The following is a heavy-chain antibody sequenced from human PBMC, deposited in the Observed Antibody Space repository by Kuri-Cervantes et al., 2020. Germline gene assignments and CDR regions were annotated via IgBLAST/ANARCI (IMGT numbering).Heavy chain of an antibody. J-gene: IGHJ1*01. CDR3: ARLGLNMVRGVILHFQH. Sequence: ASVKVSCKASGYTFTSYAMHWVRQAPGQRLEWMGWINPNSGGTNYAQKFQGRVTMTRDTSISTAYMELSRLRSNDTAVYYCARLGLNMVRGVILHFQHWGQGTLVTVSS. D-gene: IGHD3-10*01. CDR2: INPNSGGT. V-gene: IGHV1-2*02. CDR1: GYTFTSYA.